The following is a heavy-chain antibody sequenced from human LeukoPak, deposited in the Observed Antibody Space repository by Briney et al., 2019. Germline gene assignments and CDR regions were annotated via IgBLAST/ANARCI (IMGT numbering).Heavy chain of an antibody. CDR2: ISAYNGNT. J-gene: IGHJ4*02. CDR1: GYTFTSYG. D-gene: IGHD6-19*01. CDR3: ARAGVGWLPRGPYYFDY. Sequence: GASVKVSCKASGYTFTSYGIRWVRQAPEQGLEWMGWISAYNGNTNYAQKLQGRVTMTTDTSTSTAYMELRSLRSDDTAVYYCARAGVGWLPRGPYYFDYWGQGTLVTVSS. V-gene: IGHV1-18*01.